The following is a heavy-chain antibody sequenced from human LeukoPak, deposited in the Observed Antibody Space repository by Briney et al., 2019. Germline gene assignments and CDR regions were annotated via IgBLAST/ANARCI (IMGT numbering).Heavy chain of an antibody. J-gene: IGHJ4*02. Sequence: PGRSLRLSCAASGFTFSSYGMHWACQAPGKGLEWVAVIWYDGSNKYYADSVKGRFTISRDNSKNTLYLQMNSLRAEDTAVYYCARGEYQLVLDYWGQGTLVTVSS. V-gene: IGHV3-33*01. D-gene: IGHD3-16*01. CDR2: IWYDGSNK. CDR1: GFTFSSYG. CDR3: ARGEYQLVLDY.